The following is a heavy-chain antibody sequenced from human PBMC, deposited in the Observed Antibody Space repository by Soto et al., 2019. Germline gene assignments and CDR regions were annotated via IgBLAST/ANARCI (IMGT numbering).Heavy chain of an antibody. V-gene: IGHV1-3*01. D-gene: IGHD6-13*01. CDR3: ARGGIAAAGTTVVYYYYGMDV. CDR1: GYTFTSYA. CDR2: INAGNGNT. Sequence: QVQLVQSGAEVKKPGASVKVSCKASGYTFTSYAMHWVRQAPGQRLEWMGWINAGNGNTKYSQKFQGRVTITRDTSAGTAYMQLSSLRSEDTAVYYCARGGIAAAGTTVVYYYYGMDVWGQGTTVTVSS. J-gene: IGHJ6*02.